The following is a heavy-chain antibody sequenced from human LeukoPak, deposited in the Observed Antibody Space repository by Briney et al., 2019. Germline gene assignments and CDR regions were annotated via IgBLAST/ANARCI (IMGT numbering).Heavy chain of an antibody. CDR3: AKDLRYDFWSGYFYY. J-gene: IGHJ4*02. CDR1: GFTFDDYA. V-gene: IGHV3-9*01. CDR2: ISWNSGSI. Sequence: GRSLRLSCAASGFTFDDYAMHWVRQAPGKGLEWVSGISWNSGSIGYADSVKGRFTISRDNAKNSLYLQMNSLRAEDTALYYCAKDLRYDFWSGYFYYWGQGTLVTVSS. D-gene: IGHD3-3*01.